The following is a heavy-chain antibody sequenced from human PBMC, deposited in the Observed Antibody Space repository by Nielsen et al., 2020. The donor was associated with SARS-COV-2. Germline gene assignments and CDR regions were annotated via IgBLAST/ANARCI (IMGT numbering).Heavy chain of an antibody. Sequence: ASVKVSCKASGYTLTSYYIHWVRQAPGQGLEWMGIMNPSDGSTNYARTFQGRVTMTTDTSTSTVYMGLSSLRSEDTAVYYCARVKRVGIASFDYWGQGTLVTVSS. J-gene: IGHJ4*02. CDR3: ARVKRVGIASFDY. V-gene: IGHV1-46*01. D-gene: IGHD6-13*01. CDR2: MNPSDGST. CDR1: GYTLTSYY.